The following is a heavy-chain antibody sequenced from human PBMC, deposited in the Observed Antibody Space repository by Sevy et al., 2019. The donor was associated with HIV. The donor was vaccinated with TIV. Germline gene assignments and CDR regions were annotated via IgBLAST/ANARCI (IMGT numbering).Heavy chain of an antibody. J-gene: IGHJ4*02. CDR3: AKDLAGYYDILTGLDY. D-gene: IGHD3-9*01. V-gene: IGHV3-30*18. CDR1: GFTFSSYG. Sequence: GGSLRLSCAASGFTFSSYGMYWVRQAPGKGLEWVAVISYDGSNKYYADSVKGRFTISRDNSKNTLYLQMNSLRAEDTAVYYCAKDLAGYYDILTGLDYWGQGTLVTVSS. CDR2: ISYDGSNK.